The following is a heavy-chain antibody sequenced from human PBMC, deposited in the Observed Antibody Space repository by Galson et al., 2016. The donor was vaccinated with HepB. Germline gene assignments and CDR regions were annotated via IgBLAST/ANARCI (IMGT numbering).Heavy chain of an antibody. Sequence: SLRLSCAASGFTFSNYWMSWVRQAPGKGLECVANLKQDRSDKYYVDSVMGRFTISRDNAKNSLYLQMNSLSAEDTAVYYCATGGSRGISDAFGFWGQGTMATVSS. CDR1: GFTFSNYW. CDR3: ATGGSRGISDAFGF. CDR2: LKQDRSDK. D-gene: IGHD3-16*01. J-gene: IGHJ3*01. V-gene: IGHV3-7*01.